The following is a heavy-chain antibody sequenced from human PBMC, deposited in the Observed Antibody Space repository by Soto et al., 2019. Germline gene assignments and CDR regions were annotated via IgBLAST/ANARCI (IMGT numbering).Heavy chain of an antibody. CDR1: GFTFSSYA. D-gene: IGHD3-10*01. CDR3: ARDRGSGLDYYYGMDV. CDR2: ISYDGSNK. Sequence: ESGGGVVQPGRSLRLSCAASGFTFSSYAMHWVRQAPGKGLEWVAVISYDGSNKYYADSVKGRFTISRVNSKSTLYLQMNSLRAEDTAVYYCARDRGSGLDYYYGMDVWGQGTTVTVSS. V-gene: IGHV3-30-3*01. J-gene: IGHJ6*02.